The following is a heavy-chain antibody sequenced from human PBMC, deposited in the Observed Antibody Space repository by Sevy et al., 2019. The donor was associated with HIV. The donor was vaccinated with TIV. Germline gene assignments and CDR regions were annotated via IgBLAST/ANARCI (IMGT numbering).Heavy chain of an antibody. J-gene: IGHJ4*02. D-gene: IGHD2-15*01. CDR1: GFTFSSYA. CDR2: ISYDGSNK. CDR3: ARTQDILYYFDY. Sequence: GGSLRLSCAASGFTFSSYAMHWVRQAPGKGLEWGAVISYDGSNKYYADSVKGRFTISRDNSKNTLYLQMNSLRAEDTAVYYCARTQDILYYFDYWGQGTLVTVSS. V-gene: IGHV3-30-3*01.